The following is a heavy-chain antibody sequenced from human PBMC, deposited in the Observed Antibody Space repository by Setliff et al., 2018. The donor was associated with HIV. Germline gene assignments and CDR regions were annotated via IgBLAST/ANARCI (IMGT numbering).Heavy chain of an antibody. CDR1: GFTFSSYA. CDR3: ARIKKVGATTKGIDY. Sequence: PGGSLRLSCAASGFTFSSYAMHWVRQAPGKGLEWVAVISYDGSNKYYADSVKGRFTISGDNSKNTLFMQMNSLRVEDTAIYFCARIKKVGATTKGIDYWGQETLVTVSS. D-gene: IGHD1-26*01. V-gene: IGHV3-30-3*01. CDR2: ISYDGSNK. J-gene: IGHJ4*02.